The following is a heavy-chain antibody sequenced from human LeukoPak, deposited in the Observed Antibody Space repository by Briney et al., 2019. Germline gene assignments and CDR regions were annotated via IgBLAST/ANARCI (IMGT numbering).Heavy chain of an antibody. V-gene: IGHV3-23*01. CDR1: GFTFSSYA. CDR3: AKDRIAVAGTEY. CDR2: INSSGGST. Sequence: GGSLRLSCAASGFTFSSYAMSWVRQAPGKGLEWVSAINSSGGSTYYADSVKGRFTISRDNSKNTLYLQMNSLRAEDTAVYYCAKDRIAVAGTEYWGERTLVTVSS. J-gene: IGHJ4*02. D-gene: IGHD6-19*01.